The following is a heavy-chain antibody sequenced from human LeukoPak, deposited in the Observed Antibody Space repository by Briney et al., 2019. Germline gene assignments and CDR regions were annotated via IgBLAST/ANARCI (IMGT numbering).Heavy chain of an antibody. D-gene: IGHD3-9*01. Sequence: GGSLRLSCAASGFTLSSYAMSWVRQAPRRGLEWVSAISGTGGNTYYAHSVKGRFPISRDNSKNTLYLQMNSLSAEGTGVYYCAKQLENSLTPLGYWGEGTLVTVSS. J-gene: IGHJ1*01. CDR3: AKQLENSLTPLGY. CDR1: GFTLSSYA. V-gene: IGHV3-23*01. CDR2: ISGTGGNT.